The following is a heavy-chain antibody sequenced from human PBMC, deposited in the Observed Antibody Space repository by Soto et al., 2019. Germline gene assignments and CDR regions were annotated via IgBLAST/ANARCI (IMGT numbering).Heavy chain of an antibody. CDR2: ISWNSGSI. D-gene: IGHD4-17*01. Sequence: EVQLVESGGGLVQPGRSLRLSCAASGFTFDDYAMHWVRQAPGKGLEWVSGISWNSGSIGYADSVKGRFTISRDNAKNSLYLQMNSLRAEDTALYYCAKGYGPFYYYGMDVW. J-gene: IGHJ6*01. V-gene: IGHV3-9*01. CDR3: AKGYGPFYYYGMDV. CDR1: GFTFDDYA.